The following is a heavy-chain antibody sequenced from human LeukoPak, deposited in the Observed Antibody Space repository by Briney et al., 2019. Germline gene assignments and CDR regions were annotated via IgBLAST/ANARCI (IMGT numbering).Heavy chain of an antibody. V-gene: IGHV3-30*18. CDR2: ISYDGSNK. D-gene: IGHD6-19*01. J-gene: IGHJ3*01. CDR1: GFSFSSYG. CDR3: AKLGYSSGWYDFQIDAFDF. Sequence: GGSLRLSCAASGFSFSSYGMHWVRQAPGKGLEWVAAISYDGSNKFYADSVKGRFTISRDNSKNTLYLQMNSLRAEDTAVYYCAKLGYSSGWYDFQIDAFDFWGQGTMVTVSS.